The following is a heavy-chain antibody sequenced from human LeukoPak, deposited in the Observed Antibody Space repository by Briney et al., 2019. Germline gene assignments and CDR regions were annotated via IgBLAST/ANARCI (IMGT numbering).Heavy chain of an antibody. CDR1: GYTFTTYD. Sequence: ASVKVSCKASGYTFTTYDINWARQAPGQGLEWMGGIIPIFGTANYAQKFQGRVTITADESTSTAYMELSSLRSEDTAVYYCARYTGSGYDFWSGYYYWFDPWGQGTLVTVSS. D-gene: IGHD3-3*01. J-gene: IGHJ5*02. V-gene: IGHV1-69*13. CDR2: IIPIFGTA. CDR3: ARYTGSGYDFWSGYYYWFDP.